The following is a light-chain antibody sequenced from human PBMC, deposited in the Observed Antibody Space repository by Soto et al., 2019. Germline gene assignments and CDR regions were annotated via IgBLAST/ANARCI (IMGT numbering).Light chain of an antibody. CDR3: QSYDSSLSGSV. CDR2: GNS. Sequence: QSVLTQPPSVSGAPGQRVPIACTWSSSNIGAGYDVHWYRQLPGTAPKLLIYGNSNRPSGVPDRFSGSKSGTSASLAITGLQAEYEAGYYCQSYDSSLSGSVFGGGTKVTVL. J-gene: IGLJ2*01. V-gene: IGLV1-40*01. CDR1: SSNIGAGYD.